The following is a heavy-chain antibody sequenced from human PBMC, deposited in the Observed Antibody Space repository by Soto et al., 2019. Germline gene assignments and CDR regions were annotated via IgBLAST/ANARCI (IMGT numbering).Heavy chain of an antibody. CDR3: AREGPAPYYYYGMDV. CDR1: GYSFTTYG. Sequence: QVQLVQSGGEVKKPGASVKVFCKTSGYSFTTYGISWVRQAPGQGLEWMGWISAYNGNTNYAQKLQDRVTMTTDTSTSTAYMELRSLRSDDTAVYYCAREGPAPYYYYGMDVWGQGSTVTVSS. J-gene: IGHJ6*02. CDR2: ISAYNGNT. V-gene: IGHV1-18*01.